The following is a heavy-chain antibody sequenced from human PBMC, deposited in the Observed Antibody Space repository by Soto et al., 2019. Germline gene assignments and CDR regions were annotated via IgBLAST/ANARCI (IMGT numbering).Heavy chain of an antibody. V-gene: IGHV5-10-1*01. CDR1: GYSFTSYW. CDR3: ARGGITGTTRNAFDI. CDR2: IDPSDSYT. J-gene: IGHJ3*02. Sequence: GESLKISCKGSGYSFTSYWISWVRQMPGKGLEWMGRIDPSDSYTNYSPSFQGHVTISADKSISTAYLQWSSLKASDTAMYYRARGGITGTTRNAFDIWGQGTMVTVSS. D-gene: IGHD1-7*01.